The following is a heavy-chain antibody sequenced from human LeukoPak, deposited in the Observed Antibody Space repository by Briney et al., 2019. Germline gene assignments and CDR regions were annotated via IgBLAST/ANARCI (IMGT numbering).Heavy chain of an antibody. Sequence: GGSLRLSCAASGFTFSSCWMSWVRQAPGKGLEWVANIKQDGSEKYYVDSVKGRFTISRDNAKNSLYLQMNSLRAEDTAVYYCARSLVPGSGWAYWYFDLWGRGTLVTVSS. J-gene: IGHJ2*01. D-gene: IGHD6-19*01. CDR3: ARSLVPGSGWAYWYFDL. CDR2: IKQDGSEK. CDR1: GFTFSSCW. V-gene: IGHV3-7*01.